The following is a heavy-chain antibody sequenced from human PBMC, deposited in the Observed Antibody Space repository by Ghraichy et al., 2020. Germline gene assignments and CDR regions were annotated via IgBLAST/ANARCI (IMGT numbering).Heavy chain of an antibody. D-gene: IGHD5-12*01. CDR3: ARRGGDY. CDR2: IYYSGST. Sequence: GSLRLTCTVSGGSISSYYWSWIRQPPGKGLEWIGYIYYSGSTNYNPSLKSRVTISVDTSKNQFSLKLSSVTAADTAVYYCARRGGDYWGQGTLVTVSS. CDR1: GGSISSYY. J-gene: IGHJ4*02. V-gene: IGHV4-59*08.